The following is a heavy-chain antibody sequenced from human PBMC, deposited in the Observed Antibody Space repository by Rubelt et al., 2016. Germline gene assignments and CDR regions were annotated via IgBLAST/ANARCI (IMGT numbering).Heavy chain of an antibody. CDR2: INAGNGNP. V-gene: IGHV1-3*01. CDR1: GYTFTSYA. Sequence: QVQLVQSGAEVKKPGASVKVSCKASGYTFTSYAMHWVRQAPGQRLEWMGWINAGNGNPKYSQKFQGRATITRDTSASTAYMGLSSLRSEDTAVYYCARSKDTAMVTDADWYFDLWGRGTLVTVSS. D-gene: IGHD5-18*01. CDR3: ARSKDTAMVTDADWYFDL. J-gene: IGHJ2*01.